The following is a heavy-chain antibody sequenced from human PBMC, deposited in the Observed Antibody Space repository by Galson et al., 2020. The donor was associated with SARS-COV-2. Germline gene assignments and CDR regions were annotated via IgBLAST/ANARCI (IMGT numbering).Heavy chain of an antibody. Sequence: SGHTLVKPTQTLTLTCTFSGFSLSTSGLCVSWLRQPPGKALEWLALIDSDDDKYYSTSLKTRLTISTDTSKHQVVLTMTHMDPVDTATYYCARVRKVRGLWCGEYRYYGMDGGVQGTTVTV. J-gene: IGHJ6*02. V-gene: IGHV2-70*01. CDR3: ARVRKVRGLWCGEYRYYGMDG. D-gene: IGHD3-10*01. CDR1: GFSLSTSGLC. CDR2: IDSDDDK.